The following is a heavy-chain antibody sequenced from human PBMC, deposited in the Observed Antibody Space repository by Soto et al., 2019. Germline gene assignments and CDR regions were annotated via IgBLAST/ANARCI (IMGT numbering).Heavy chain of an antibody. J-gene: IGHJ4*02. CDR3: ARGEDIVATILFGGFDY. CDR2: IWYDGSNK. D-gene: IGHD5-12*01. CDR1: GFTFSSYG. Sequence: GGSLRLSCAASGFTFSSYGMHWVRQAPGKGLEWVAVIWYDGSNKYYADSVKGRFTISRDNSKNTLYLQMNSLRAEDTAVYYCARGEDIVATILFGGFDYWGQGTLVTVSS. V-gene: IGHV3-33*01.